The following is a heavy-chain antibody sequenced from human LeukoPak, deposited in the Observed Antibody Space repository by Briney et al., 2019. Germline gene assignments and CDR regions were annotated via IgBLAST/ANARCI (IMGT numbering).Heavy chain of an antibody. J-gene: IGHJ6*04. Sequence: ASEKVSCKASGYTFTSYGITWVRQAPGQGLEWMGWISAYNGNTNYAQNLQGRVTMTTDTSTSTAYMELRSLRSDDTAVYYCARDSPVRYFDWSLPEGDHYYGMDVWGKGTTVTVSS. CDR2: ISAYNGNT. D-gene: IGHD3-9*01. CDR3: ARDSPVRYFDWSLPEGDHYYGMDV. V-gene: IGHV1-18*04. CDR1: GYTFTSYG.